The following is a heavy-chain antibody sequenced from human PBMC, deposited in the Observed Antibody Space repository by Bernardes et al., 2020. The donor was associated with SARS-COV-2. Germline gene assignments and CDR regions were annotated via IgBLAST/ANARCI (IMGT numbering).Heavy chain of an antibody. V-gene: IGHV1-8*01. CDR2: MNPNSGNT. D-gene: IGHD6-19*01. CDR1: GYTFTSYD. J-gene: IGHJ6*02. Sequence: ASVEVSCKASGYTFTSYDINWVRQATGQGLEWMGWMNPNSGNTGYAQKFQGRVTMTRNTSISTAYMELSSLRSEDTAVYYCARDYSGWYPFYYYYGMDVWGQGTTVTVSS. CDR3: ARDYSGWYPFYYYYGMDV.